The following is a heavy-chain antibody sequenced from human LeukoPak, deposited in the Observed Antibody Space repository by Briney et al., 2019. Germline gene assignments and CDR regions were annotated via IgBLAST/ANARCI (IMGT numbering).Heavy chain of an antibody. J-gene: IGHJ4*02. CDR1: GGSISSYY. D-gene: IGHD2-2*01. V-gene: IGHV4-59*01. Sequence: SVTLSLTCTVSGGSISSYYWSWIRQPPGKGLEWIGYIYYSGSTNYNPSLKSRVTISVDTSKNQFSLKLSSVTAADTAVYYCASGYCSSTSCSIDYWGQGTLVTVSS. CDR2: IYYSGST. CDR3: ASGYCSSTSCSIDY.